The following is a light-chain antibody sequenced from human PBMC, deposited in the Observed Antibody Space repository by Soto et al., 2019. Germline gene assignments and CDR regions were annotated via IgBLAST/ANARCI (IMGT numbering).Light chain of an antibody. Sequence: QSALTQPPSASGSPGQSVTISCTGTSSDVGGYNYASWYQQHPGKAPKVMIYEVSKRPSGVPDRFFGSKSGSTASLTISGLQAEDEADYFCFSYAGSSIWVFGGGTKLTVL. J-gene: IGLJ3*02. CDR2: EVS. CDR3: FSYAGSSIWV. CDR1: SSDVGGYNY. V-gene: IGLV2-8*01.